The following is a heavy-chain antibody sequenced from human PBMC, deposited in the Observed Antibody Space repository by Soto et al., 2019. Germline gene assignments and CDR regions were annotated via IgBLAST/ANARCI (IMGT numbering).Heavy chain of an antibody. Sequence: ASVKVSCKASGYTFTSYDINWVRQATGQGLEWMGWMNPNSGNTGYAQKFQGRVTMTRNTSISTAYMELSSLRSEDTAVYYCARWGPYDFWSGYWEYYYYYMYVWGKGTTVTVSS. D-gene: IGHD3-3*01. V-gene: IGHV1-8*01. J-gene: IGHJ6*03. CDR3: ARWGPYDFWSGYWEYYYYYMYV. CDR2: MNPNSGNT. CDR1: GYTFTSYD.